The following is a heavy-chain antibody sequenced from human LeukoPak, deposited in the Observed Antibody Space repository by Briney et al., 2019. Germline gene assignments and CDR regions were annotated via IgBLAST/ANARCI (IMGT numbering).Heavy chain of an antibody. J-gene: IGHJ4*02. CDR3: AKNEAGSGSYYRY. D-gene: IGHD3-10*01. Sequence: ASVKVSCKASGYTFTSYDINWVRQATGQGLEWMGWMNPNSGNTGYAQKFQGRVTITRNTSISTAYMELSSLRAEDTAVYYCAKNEAGSGSYYRYWGQGTLVTVSS. V-gene: IGHV1-8*03. CDR2: MNPNSGNT. CDR1: GYTFTSYD.